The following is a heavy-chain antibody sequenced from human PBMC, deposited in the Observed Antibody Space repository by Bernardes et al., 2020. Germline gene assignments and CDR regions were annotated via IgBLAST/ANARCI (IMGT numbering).Heavy chain of an antibody. D-gene: IGHD2-15*01. CDR2: INAGNGNT. CDR3: AIRVVAAERPRNYYYYGMDV. Sequence: ASVKVSCKASGYTFTSYAMHWVRQAPGQRLEWMGWINAGNGNTKYSQKFQGRVTITRDTSASTAYMELSSLRSEDTAVYYCAIRVVAAERPRNYYYYGMDVWGQGTTVTVSS. J-gene: IGHJ6*02. V-gene: IGHV1-3*01. CDR1: GYTFTSYA.